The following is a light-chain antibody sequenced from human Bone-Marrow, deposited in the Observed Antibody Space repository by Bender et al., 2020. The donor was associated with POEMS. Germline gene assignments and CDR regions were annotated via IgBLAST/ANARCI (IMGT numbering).Light chain of an antibody. V-gene: IGLV2-11*01. Sequence: QSALTQPASVSGSLGQSITISCTGTSSDVGGYNYVSWYQQHPGKAPKLMIYDVNERPSGVPDRFSGSKSGNTASLTISGLQSDDEADYYCCSYAGSYTLVFGGGTKLTVL. CDR2: DVN. CDR3: CSYAGSYTLV. J-gene: IGLJ3*02. CDR1: SSDVGGYNY.